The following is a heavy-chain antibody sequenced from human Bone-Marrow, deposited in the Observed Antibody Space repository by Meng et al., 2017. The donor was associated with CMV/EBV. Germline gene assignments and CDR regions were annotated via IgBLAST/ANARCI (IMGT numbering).Heavy chain of an antibody. D-gene: IGHD2-2*01. CDR2: IYYSGSG. CDR3: ARELGYCSSTSCPSGV. CDR1: GGSISSGDYY. V-gene: IGHV4-30-4*08. Sequence: LRLSCTVSGGSISSGDYYWSWIRQPPGKGLEWIGYIYYSGSGYYNPSLKSRATISVDTSKNQFSLKLSSVTAADTAVYFCARELGYCSSTSCPSGVRGQGTTVTVSS. J-gene: IGHJ6*02.